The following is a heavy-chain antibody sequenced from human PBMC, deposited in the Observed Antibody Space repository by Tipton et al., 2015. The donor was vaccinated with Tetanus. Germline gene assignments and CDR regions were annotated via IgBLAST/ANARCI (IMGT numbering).Heavy chain of an antibody. V-gene: IGHV5-51*01. J-gene: IGHJ4*02. CDR3: AREKRFNLYYVDS. D-gene: IGHD3-3*01. CDR1: GYNFATSW. Sequence: QLVQSGAEVKRPGESLKISCVGSGYNFATSWIAWVRQVPGKGLEWMGIIYPGGSDARYSPSFQGRITISTDKSTSTAFLQWHSLKASDTAIYYCAREKRFNLYYVDSWGQGTLVTVSS. CDR2: IYPGGSDA.